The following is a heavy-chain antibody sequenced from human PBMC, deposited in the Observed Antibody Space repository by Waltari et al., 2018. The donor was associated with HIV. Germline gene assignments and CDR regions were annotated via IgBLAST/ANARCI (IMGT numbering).Heavy chain of an antibody. CDR2: VNPNRGGT. Sequence: QAQLVQSGAEVKKPGASVKVSCKASGYTFTSPGYYVHWVRQAPGQGLEWRGWVNPNRGGTVYAQNFQGRVTMTRDTSSSTAYMELSRLRSDDTAIYYCAVPWGMTEPTDYWGQGTLVTVSS. CDR3: AVPWGMTEPTDY. CDR1: GYTFTSPGYY. V-gene: IGHV1-2*02. D-gene: IGHD3-16*01. J-gene: IGHJ4*02.